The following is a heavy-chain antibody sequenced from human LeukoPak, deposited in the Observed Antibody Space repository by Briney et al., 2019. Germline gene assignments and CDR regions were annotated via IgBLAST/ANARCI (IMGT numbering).Heavy chain of an antibody. V-gene: IGHV4-30-2*01. CDR3: ARKDSSGYYHA. J-gene: IGHJ5*02. CDR2: IYHSGST. D-gene: IGHD3-22*01. CDR1: GGSISSGGYS. Sequence: SETLSLTCAVSGGSISSGGYSWSWIRQPPGKGLEWIGYIYHSGSTYYNPSLKSRVTISVDRSKNQFSLKLSSVTAADTAVYYCARKDSSGYYHALGQGTLVTVSS.